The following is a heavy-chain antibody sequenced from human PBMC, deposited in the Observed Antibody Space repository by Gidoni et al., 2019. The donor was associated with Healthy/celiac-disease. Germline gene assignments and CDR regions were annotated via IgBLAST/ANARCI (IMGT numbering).Heavy chain of an antibody. CDR2: IIPILGIA. Sequence: QVQLVQSGAEVKKPGSSVKVSCKASGGTFSSYTISWVRQAPGQGLEWMGRIIPILGIANYAQQFQGRVTITADKSTRTAYMELSSLRSEDTAVYYCASGESDYYGMDVWGQGTTVTVSS. CDR1: GGTFSSYT. J-gene: IGHJ6*02. CDR3: ASGESDYYGMDV. V-gene: IGHV1-69*02.